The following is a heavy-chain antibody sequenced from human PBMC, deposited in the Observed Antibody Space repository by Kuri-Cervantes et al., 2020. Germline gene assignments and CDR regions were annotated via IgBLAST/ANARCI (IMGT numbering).Heavy chain of an antibody. CDR1: GFIFSDYY. CDR2: ITSSGRTM. V-gene: IGHV3-11*01. Sequence: GGSLRLSCGASGFIFSDYYMTWIRQAPGKGLEWVSYITSSGRTMYYADSVKGRFTIYRDNAKNSLYLQMNSLRAEDTAVYYCAKEVPRDYYDSLFVSVSNRGAFDIWGQGTMVTVSS. D-gene: IGHD3-22*01. CDR3: AKEVPRDYYDSLFVSVSNRGAFDI. J-gene: IGHJ3*02.